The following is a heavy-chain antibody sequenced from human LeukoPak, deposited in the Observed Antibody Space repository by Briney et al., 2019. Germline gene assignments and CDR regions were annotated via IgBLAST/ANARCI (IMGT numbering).Heavy chain of an antibody. V-gene: IGHV4-34*01. J-gene: IGHJ5*02. CDR2: INHSGTT. Sequence: SETLSLTCAVYGGSFSGYYWSCIRQPPGKGLEWIGEINHSGTTNYNPSLKSRVTISVDTSKNQFSLKLSSVTAADTAVYYCARRPFGGITMVRGVRLWFDPWGQGTLVTVSS. CDR3: ARRPFGGITMVRGVRLWFDP. CDR1: GGSFSGYY. D-gene: IGHD3-10*01.